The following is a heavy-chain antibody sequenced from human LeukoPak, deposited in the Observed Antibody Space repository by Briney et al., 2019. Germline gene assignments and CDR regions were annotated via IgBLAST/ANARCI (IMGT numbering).Heavy chain of an antibody. CDR1: GFTVSSNY. CDR2: IYSGGST. D-gene: IGHD6-13*01. CDR3: ARGPILYSSSWYVRY. J-gene: IGHJ4*02. V-gene: IGHV3-66*01. Sequence: GGSLRLSCAASGFTVSSNYMSWVRQAPGKGLEWVSVIYSGGSTYYADSVKGRFTISRDNSKNTLYLQMNSLRAEDTAVYYCARGPILYSSSWYVRYWGQGTLVTVSS.